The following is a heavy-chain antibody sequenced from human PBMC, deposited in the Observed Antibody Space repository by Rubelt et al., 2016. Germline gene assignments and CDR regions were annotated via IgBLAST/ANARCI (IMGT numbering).Heavy chain of an antibody. CDR3: ARDRIRIAARQGWYFDL. CDR1: GYTFTSYG. Sequence: QVQLVQSGAEVKKPGASVKVSCKASGYTFTSYGISWVRQAPGQGLEWMGWISAYNGNTNYAQKLQGRATMTTDTSRSTAYMELRCLSSDDTAVYYCARDRIRIAARQGWYFDLWGRGTLVTVSS. D-gene: IGHD6-6*01. V-gene: IGHV1-18*01. J-gene: IGHJ2*01. CDR2: ISAYNGNT.